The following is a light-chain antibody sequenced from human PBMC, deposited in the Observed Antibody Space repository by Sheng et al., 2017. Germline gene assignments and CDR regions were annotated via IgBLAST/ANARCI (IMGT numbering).Light chain of an antibody. V-gene: IGKV3-20*01. CDR2: GAS. CDR1: QSVSSNY. CDR3: QQYGSSPGT. Sequence: EIVLTQSPGTLSLSPGERASQSVSSNYLAWYQHKPGQAPRLLIYGASSRATGIPDRVSGSGSGTDFTLTISRLEPEDFAVYYCQQYGSSPGTFGGGTKVEIK. J-gene: IGKJ4*01.